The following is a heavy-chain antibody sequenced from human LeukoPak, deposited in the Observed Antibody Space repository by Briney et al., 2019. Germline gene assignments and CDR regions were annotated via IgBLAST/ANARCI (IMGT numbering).Heavy chain of an antibody. Sequence: ASVKVSCKASGYTFTRYAMHWVRQAPGQRLEWMGWINAGNGKTKYSQKFQGRVTITRDTSASTAYMELSSLRSEDTAVYYRARDRVTMFRGIGNWFDPWGQGTLVTVSS. J-gene: IGHJ5*02. D-gene: IGHD3-10*01. CDR2: INAGNGKT. CDR3: ARDRVTMFRGIGNWFDP. CDR1: GYTFTRYA. V-gene: IGHV1-3*01.